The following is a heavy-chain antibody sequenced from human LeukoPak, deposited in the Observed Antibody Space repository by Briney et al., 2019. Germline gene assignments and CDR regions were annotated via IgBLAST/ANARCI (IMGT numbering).Heavy chain of an antibody. CDR2: IYYSGST. V-gene: IGHV4-39*07. J-gene: IGHJ6*03. Sequence: SETLSLTCTVSGGSISSSSYYWGWIRQPPGKGLEWIGSIYYSGSTYYNPSLKSRVTISVDTSKNQFSLKLTSVTAADTAVYYCAREPRGNCSSTSCPFYYYMDVWGKGTTVTVSS. D-gene: IGHD2-2*01. CDR3: AREPRGNCSSTSCPFYYYMDV. CDR1: GGSISSSSYY.